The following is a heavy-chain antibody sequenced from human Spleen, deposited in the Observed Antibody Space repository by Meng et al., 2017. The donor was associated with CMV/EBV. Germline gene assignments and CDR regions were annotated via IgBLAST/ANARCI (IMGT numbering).Heavy chain of an antibody. CDR2: VNANSGAK. CDR3: ARGYCSGASCYIDD. Sequence: SGYTFTGDSMNWVRQAPGQGLEWMGWVNANSGAKDYAQKFQGRVTMTRDTSISTAYMELSRLRSDDTAVYYCARGYCSGASCYIDDWGQGTLVTVSS. CDR1: GYTFTGDS. D-gene: IGHD2-2*02. J-gene: IGHJ4*02. V-gene: IGHV1-2*02.